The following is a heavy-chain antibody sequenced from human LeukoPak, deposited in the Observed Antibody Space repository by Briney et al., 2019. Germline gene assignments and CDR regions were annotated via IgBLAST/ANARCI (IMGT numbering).Heavy chain of an antibody. CDR2: MNPNSGNT. V-gene: IGHV1-8*01. CDR3: ARGGMREWLRFFYFDY. D-gene: IGHD5-12*01. CDR1: GYTFTSYD. Sequence: ASVKVSCKASGYTFTSYDINWVRQATGQGLEWMGWMNPNSGNTGYAQKFQGRVTMTRNTSISTAYMELSSLRSEDTAVYYCARGGMREWLRFFYFDYWGQGTLVTVSS. J-gene: IGHJ4*02.